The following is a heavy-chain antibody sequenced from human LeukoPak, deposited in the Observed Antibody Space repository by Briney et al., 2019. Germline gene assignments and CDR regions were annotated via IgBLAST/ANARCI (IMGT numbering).Heavy chain of an antibody. CDR3: ASLGYSYGPTLYGMDV. CDR2: IIPIFGTA. V-gene: IGHV1-69*01. D-gene: IGHD5-18*01. J-gene: IGHJ6*04. Sequence: PVKVSCKASGGTFSSYAISWVRQAPGQGLEWMGGIIPIFGTANYAQKFQGRVTITADESTSTAYMELSSLRSEDTAVYYCASLGYSYGPTLYGMDVWGKGTTVTVSS. CDR1: GGTFSSYA.